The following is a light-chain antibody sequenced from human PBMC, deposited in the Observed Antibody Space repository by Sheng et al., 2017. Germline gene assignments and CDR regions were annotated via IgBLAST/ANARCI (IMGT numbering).Light chain of an antibody. V-gene: IGKV1-39*01. CDR2: AAS. Sequence: DIQMTQSPSSLSASVGDRVTITCRASQSISSYLNWYQHKPGKAPKLLIYAASSLQSGVPSRFSGSGSGTDFTLTISSLQPEDFATYYCQQSYSTPYTFGQGTKLELK. CDR3: QQSYSTPYT. J-gene: IGKJ2*01. CDR1: QSISSY.